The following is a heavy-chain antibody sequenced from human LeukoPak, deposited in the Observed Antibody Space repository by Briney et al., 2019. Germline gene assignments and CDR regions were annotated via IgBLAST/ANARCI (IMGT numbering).Heavy chain of an antibody. J-gene: IGHJ4*02. CDR1: GGSISSYY. CDR2: INHSGST. CDR3: ARGRLSSY. Sequence: SETLSLTCTVSGGSISSYYWSWIRQPPGKGLEWIGEINHSGSTNYNPSLKSRVTISVDTSKNQFSLKLSSVTAADTAVYYCARGRLSSYWGQGTLVTVSS. V-gene: IGHV4-34*01. D-gene: IGHD3-3*02.